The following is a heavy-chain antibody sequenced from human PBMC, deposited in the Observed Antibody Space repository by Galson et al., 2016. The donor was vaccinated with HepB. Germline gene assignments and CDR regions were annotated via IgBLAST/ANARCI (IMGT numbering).Heavy chain of an antibody. V-gene: IGHV2-5*02. CDR1: GFSLSTSGVG. J-gene: IGHJ4*02. CDR3: AHNRWYGGHLYSFDY. D-gene: IGHD2-15*01. Sequence: PALVKPTQTLTLTCTFSGFSLSTSGVGVGWIRQPPGKALEWLALIYWDDDKRYSPPLRNRLTITKDTSKNQVVLTMTNMDPVDTATYYCAHNRWYGGHLYSFDYWGQGTLVTVSS. CDR2: IYWDDDK.